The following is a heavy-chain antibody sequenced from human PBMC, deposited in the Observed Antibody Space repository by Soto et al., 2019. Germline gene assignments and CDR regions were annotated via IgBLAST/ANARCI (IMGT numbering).Heavy chain of an antibody. V-gene: IGHV1-18*01. D-gene: IGHD3-22*01. CDR1: GYTFTSYG. CDR3: ARGGYYYDSSGPRVFDY. J-gene: IGHJ4*02. CDR2: ISAYNGNT. Sequence: QVPLVQSGAEVKKPGASVKVSCKASGYTFTSYGISWARQAPGQGLEWMGWISAYNGNTNYAQKLQGRVTMTTDTSTSTAYMELRSLRSDDTAVYYCARGGYYYDSSGPRVFDYWGQGTLVTVSS.